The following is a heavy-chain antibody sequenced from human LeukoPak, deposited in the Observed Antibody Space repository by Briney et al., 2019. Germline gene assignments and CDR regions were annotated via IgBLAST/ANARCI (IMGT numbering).Heavy chain of an antibody. Sequence: SETLSLTCAASGGSIGSYYWSWIRQHPGKGLEWIGYIYYSGSTYYNPSLKSRVTISVDTSKNQFSLKLGSVTAADTAVYYCAREASGFDYWGQGTLVTVSS. V-gene: IGHV4-31*11. CDR3: AREASGFDY. J-gene: IGHJ4*02. D-gene: IGHD6-19*01. CDR1: GGSIGSYY. CDR2: IYYSGST.